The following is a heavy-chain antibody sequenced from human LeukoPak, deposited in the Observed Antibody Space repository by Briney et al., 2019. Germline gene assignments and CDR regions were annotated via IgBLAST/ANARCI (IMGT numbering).Heavy chain of an antibody. CDR1: GFTFSSYW. J-gene: IGHJ4*02. Sequence: GGSLRLSCAASGFTFSSYWMSWVRQAPGKGLEWVANIKQDGSEKYYVDSVKGRFTISRDDAKNSLYLQMNSLRAEDTAVYYCAREGYYGSGSPPDYWGQGTLVTVSS. CDR2: IKQDGSEK. CDR3: AREGYYGSGSPPDY. D-gene: IGHD3-10*01. V-gene: IGHV3-7*01.